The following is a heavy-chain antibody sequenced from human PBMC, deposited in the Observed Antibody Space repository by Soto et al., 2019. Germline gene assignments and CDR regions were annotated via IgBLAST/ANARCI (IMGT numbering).Heavy chain of an antibody. CDR2: IYYSGST. D-gene: IGHD3-3*01. CDR1: GGSVSSGSYY. V-gene: IGHV4-61*01. Sequence: PSETLSLTCTVSGGSVSSGSYYWSWIRQPPGKGLEWIGYIYYSGSTNYNPSLKSRVTISVDTSKNQFSLKLSSVTAADTAVYYCARGNYDFWGGSPWGYYYYYYGMDVWGQGTTVTVSS. J-gene: IGHJ6*02. CDR3: ARGNYDFWGGSPWGYYYYYYGMDV.